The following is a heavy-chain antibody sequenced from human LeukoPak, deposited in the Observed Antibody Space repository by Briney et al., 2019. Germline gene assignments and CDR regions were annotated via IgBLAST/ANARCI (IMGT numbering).Heavy chain of an antibody. D-gene: IGHD4-17*01. CDR3: ARQIYGDYFDY. Sequence: SETLSLTCTVSGGSISSSSYYWRWIRQPPGKGLEWIGSIYYSGSTYYNPSLKSRVTISVDTSKNQFSLKLSSVTAADTAVYYCARQIYGDYFDYWGQGTLVTVSS. CDR2: IYYSGST. J-gene: IGHJ4*02. CDR1: GGSISSSSYY. V-gene: IGHV4-39*01.